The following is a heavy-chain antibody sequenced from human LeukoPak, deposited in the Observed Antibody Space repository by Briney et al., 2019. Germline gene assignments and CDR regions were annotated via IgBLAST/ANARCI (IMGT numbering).Heavy chain of an antibody. V-gene: IGHV3-23*01. CDR3: AKGGGGYLDY. J-gene: IGHJ4*02. CDR2: ISGDGGGT. Sequence: GGSLRLSCAASGFTLSSYGMSWIRQAPGKGLEWVSTISGDGGGTYYADSVKGRFTISRDNSQNTLFLQMNSLRADDTAVYYCAKGGGGYLDYWGQGALVTVSS. CDR1: GFTLSSYG.